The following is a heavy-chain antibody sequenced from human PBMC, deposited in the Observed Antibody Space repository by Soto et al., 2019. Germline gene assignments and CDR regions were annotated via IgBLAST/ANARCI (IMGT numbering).Heavy chain of an antibody. J-gene: IGHJ4*02. CDR2: IIPMFGTA. D-gene: IGHD5-18*01. CDR1: GGTFSTYA. V-gene: IGHV1-69*12. CDR3: VSGIQLWLRRINNGYSG. Sequence: QVQLVQSGAEVKKPESSVKVSCKAPGGTFSTYAISWVRQAPGQGLEWMGGIIPMFGTANYAQRFQDRATITADESTNTVYMELSSLRSEDTAVYFCVSGIQLWLRRINNGYSGWGQGTLVTVSS.